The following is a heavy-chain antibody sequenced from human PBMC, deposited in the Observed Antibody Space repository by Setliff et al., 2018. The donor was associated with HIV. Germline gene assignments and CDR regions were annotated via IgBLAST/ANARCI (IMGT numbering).Heavy chain of an antibody. D-gene: IGHD3-22*01. CDR1: GDSISRRIYY. Sequence: SETLSLTCTVSGDSISRRIYYWGWIRQPPGKGLEWIGNFYYSGSSHYNPSLKSRVTISVDTSKNQFSLRLNSVTAADTAVYYCARHFTYYYDSSGLDYFDYWGQGTLVTVSS. V-gene: IGHV4-39*01. CDR2: FYYSGSS. J-gene: IGHJ4*02. CDR3: ARHFTYYYDSSGLDYFDY.